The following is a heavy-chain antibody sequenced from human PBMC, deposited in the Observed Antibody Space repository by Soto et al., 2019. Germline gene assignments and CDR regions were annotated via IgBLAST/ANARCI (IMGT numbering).Heavy chain of an antibody. CDR3: AKPFYIAMLNFDY. D-gene: IGHD5-18*01. Sequence: QVQLVESEGGVVRPGRSLRLSCAASGFTFSSYGMHWVRQAPGKGLEWVAVISYDGSNKYYADSVKGRFTISRDNSKNTVYLQMNSMISEDTAVYYCAKPFYIAMLNFDYWGQGTLVTVSS. J-gene: IGHJ4*02. V-gene: IGHV3-30*18. CDR1: GFTFSSYG. CDR2: ISYDGSNK.